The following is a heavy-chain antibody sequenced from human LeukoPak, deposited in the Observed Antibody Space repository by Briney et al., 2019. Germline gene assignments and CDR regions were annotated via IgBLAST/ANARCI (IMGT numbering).Heavy chain of an antibody. J-gene: IGHJ5*02. Sequence: PSETLSLTCTVSSGSITTYYWSWIRQPPGKGLEWIGEINHSGSTNYNPSLKSRVTISVDTSKNQFSLKLSSVTAADTAVYYCASRPDCSGGSCYLNWFDPWGQGTLVTVSS. CDR2: INHSGST. V-gene: IGHV4-34*01. D-gene: IGHD2-15*01. CDR1: SGSITTYY. CDR3: ASRPDCSGGSCYLNWFDP.